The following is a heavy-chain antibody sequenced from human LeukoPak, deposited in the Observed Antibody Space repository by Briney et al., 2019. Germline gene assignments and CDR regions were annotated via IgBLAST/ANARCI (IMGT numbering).Heavy chain of an antibody. CDR2: IQSDGSYK. D-gene: IGHD3-3*02. Sequence: GGSPRLSCAGSGFTFSHYGMHWVRQGPGKGLEWVAGIQSDGSYKYYEDSLKGRFTISRDNFKNILYLQMNSLRAEDTAVYSCARDVDTSNHMSIFDPWGQGTLVTVSS. J-gene: IGHJ5*02. CDR3: ARDVDTSNHMSIFDP. V-gene: IGHV3-33*01. CDR1: GFTFSHYG.